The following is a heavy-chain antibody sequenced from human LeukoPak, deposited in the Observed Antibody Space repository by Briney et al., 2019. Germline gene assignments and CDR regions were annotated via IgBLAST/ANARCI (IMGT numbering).Heavy chain of an antibody. CDR1: GFTFAGYA. CDR2: ISGSGGST. J-gene: IGHJ4*02. Sequence: GGSLRLSCAASGFTFAGYAMSWVRQAPGKGLEWVSGISGSGGSTFYADSVKGRFTISRDNSKNTLYLQMNSLRAEDTAVYYCARDSSVYDYWGQGTLVTVSS. CDR3: ARDSSVYDY. V-gene: IGHV3-23*01. D-gene: IGHD2-8*01.